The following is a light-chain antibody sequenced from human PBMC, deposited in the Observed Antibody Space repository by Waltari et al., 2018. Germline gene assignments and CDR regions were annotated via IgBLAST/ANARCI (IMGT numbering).Light chain of an antibody. CDR1: QTIYNW. CDR3: QQYNSSPWT. CDR2: KAS. Sequence: DIQMTQSPSTLSASVGDRVTITCRASQTIYNWLAWYQQKPGKVPKLLIYKASTLESGVPSRFSGSGSGTEFTLTISSLQPDDFATYSCQQYNSSPWTFGQGTKVEVK. J-gene: IGKJ1*01. V-gene: IGKV1-5*03.